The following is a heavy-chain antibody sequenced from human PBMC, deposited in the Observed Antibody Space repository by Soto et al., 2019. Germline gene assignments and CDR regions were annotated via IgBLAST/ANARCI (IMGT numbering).Heavy chain of an antibody. CDR2: IYYNGST. J-gene: IGHJ6*02. CDR1: GGSISSYY. V-gene: IGHV4-59*01. CDR3: ARVDNIPMDSYYYYGMDV. Sequence: SETLSLTCTVSGGSISSYYWNWIRQPPGKGLEWIGYIYYNGSTNYNPSLKSRITITVDTSKNQFSLKLSFVTAADTAVYYCARVDNIPMDSYYYYGMDVWGQGTTVTVS. D-gene: IGHD2-2*03.